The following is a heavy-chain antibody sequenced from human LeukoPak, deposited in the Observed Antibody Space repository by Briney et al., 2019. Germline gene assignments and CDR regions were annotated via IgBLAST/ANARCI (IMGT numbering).Heavy chain of an antibody. J-gene: IGHJ4*02. CDR1: GFTFDDYA. V-gene: IGHV3-9*01. CDR2: ISWNSGSI. CDR3: AKGIAAAGPDY. Sequence: GGSLRLSCAASGFTFDDYAIHWVRQAPGKGLEWVSGISWNSGSIGYADSVKGRFTISRDNAKNSLYLQMNSLRAEDTALYYCAKGIAAAGPDYWGQGTLVTVSS. D-gene: IGHD6-13*01.